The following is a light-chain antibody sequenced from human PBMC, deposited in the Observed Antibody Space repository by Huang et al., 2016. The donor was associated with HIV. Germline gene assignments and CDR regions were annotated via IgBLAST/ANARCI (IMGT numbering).Light chain of an antibody. Sequence: DVVMTQSPLSLPVTLGQPASISCKSSQRLVHSDGNTYLNWFQQRPGQSPRRLMYKASNRDSGVPDRFSGSGSGTDFTLKISRVEAEDVGVYYCMQGSHWPPWTFGQGTKVEI. CDR1: QRLVHSDGNTY. CDR2: KAS. J-gene: IGKJ1*01. V-gene: IGKV2-30*02. CDR3: MQGSHWPPWT.